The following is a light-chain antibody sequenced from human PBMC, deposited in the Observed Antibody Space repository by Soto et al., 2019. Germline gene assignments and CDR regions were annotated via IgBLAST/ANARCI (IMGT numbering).Light chain of an antibody. CDR2: AAS. Sequence: DIQLTQSPSSLSASVGARVTITCRVSQAISSYLNWYRQKPGKAPKLLIYAASSLQSGVPSRFSGSGSGTDFTLTISSLQPEDFATYYCQQSYSTPLTFGGGAKVDIK. CDR3: QQSYSTPLT. J-gene: IGKJ4*01. V-gene: IGKV1-39*01. CDR1: QAISSY.